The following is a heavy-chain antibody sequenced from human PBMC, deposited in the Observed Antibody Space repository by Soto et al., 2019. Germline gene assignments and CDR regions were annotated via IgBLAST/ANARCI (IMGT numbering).Heavy chain of an antibody. CDR3: AAIWSGSYYYYYYGMDV. D-gene: IGHD3-3*01. Sequence: ASVKVSCNASGFTFTSSAVQWVRPARGQRLEWIGWIVVGSGNTNYAQKFQERVTITRDMSTSTAYMELSSLRSEDTAVYYCAAIWSGSYYYYYYGMDVWGQGTTVTVSS. V-gene: IGHV1-58*01. CDR1: GFTFTSSA. CDR2: IVVGSGNT. J-gene: IGHJ6*02.